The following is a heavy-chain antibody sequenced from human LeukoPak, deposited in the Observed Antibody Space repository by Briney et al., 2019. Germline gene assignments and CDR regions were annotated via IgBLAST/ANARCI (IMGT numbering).Heavy chain of an antibody. Sequence: SETLSLTCAVSGGSISSGGYSWSWIRQPPGKGLEWIGYIYHSGSTYYNPSLKSRITISVDRSKNQFSLKLSSVTAADTAVYYCARARDGYNVLFDYWGQGTLVTVSS. D-gene: IGHD5-24*01. CDR1: GGSISSGGYS. J-gene: IGHJ4*02. CDR3: ARARDGYNVLFDY. V-gene: IGHV4-30-2*01. CDR2: IYHSGST.